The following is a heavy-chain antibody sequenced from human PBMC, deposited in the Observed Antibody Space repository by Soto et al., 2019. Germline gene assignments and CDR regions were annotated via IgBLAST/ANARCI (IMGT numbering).Heavy chain of an antibody. V-gene: IGHV3-23*01. CDR3: AKDHSGWPDLLGAFDI. J-gene: IGHJ3*02. CDR1: GFTFSSYA. Sequence: GGSLRLSCAASGFTFSSYAMSWVRQAPGKGLEWVSAISGSGGSTYYADSVKGRFTISRDNSKNTLYLQMNSLRAEDTAVYYCAKDHSGWPDLLGAFDIWGQGTMVTVSS. D-gene: IGHD5-12*01. CDR2: ISGSGGST.